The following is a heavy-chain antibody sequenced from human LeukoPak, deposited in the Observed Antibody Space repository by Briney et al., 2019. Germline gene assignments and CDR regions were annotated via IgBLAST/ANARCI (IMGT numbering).Heavy chain of an antibody. CDR1: GGSFSGYY. D-gene: IGHD2-15*01. V-gene: IGHV4-34*01. Sequence: SETLSLTCAVYGGSFSGYYWSWIRQPPGKGLEWIGEINHSGSTNYNPSLKSRVTISVDTSKNQFSLKLSSVTAADTAAYYCARGLVNIVADAFDIWGQGTMVTVSS. CDR3: ARGLVNIVADAFDI. J-gene: IGHJ3*02. CDR2: INHSGST.